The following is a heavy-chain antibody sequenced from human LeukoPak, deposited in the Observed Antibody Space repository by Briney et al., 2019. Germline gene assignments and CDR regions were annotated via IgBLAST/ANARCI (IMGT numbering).Heavy chain of an antibody. V-gene: IGHV3-9*01. CDR1: GFTFDDYA. D-gene: IGHD5-18*01. CDR2: ISWNSGSI. J-gene: IGHJ5*02. CDR3: ARSTARRWFDP. Sequence: GGSLRLSCAASGFTFDDYAMHWVRQAPGKGLEWVSGISWNSGSIGYADSVKGRFTISRDNAKNSLYLQMNSLRAEDTALYYCARSTARRWFDPWGQGTLVIVSS.